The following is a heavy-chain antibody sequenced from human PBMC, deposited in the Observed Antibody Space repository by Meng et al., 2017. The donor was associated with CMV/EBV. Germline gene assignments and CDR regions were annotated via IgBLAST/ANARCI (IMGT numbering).Heavy chain of an antibody. CDR3: TTGRATVTGYYYYGMDV. CDR2: IKSKTDGGTT. V-gene: IGHV3-15*01. CDR1: GFTFSNAW. D-gene: IGHD4-17*01. Sequence: GGSLRLSCAASGFTFSNAWMSWVRQAPGKGLEWVGRIKSKTDGGTTDYAAPVKGRFTISRDESKNTLYLQMNSLKTEDTAVYYCTTGRATVTGYYYYGMDVWGQGTTVTVSS. J-gene: IGHJ6*02.